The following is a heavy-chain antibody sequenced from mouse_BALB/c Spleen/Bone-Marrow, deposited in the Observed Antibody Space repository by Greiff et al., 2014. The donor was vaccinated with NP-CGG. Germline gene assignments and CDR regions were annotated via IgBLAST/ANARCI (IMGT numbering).Heavy chain of an antibody. J-gene: IGHJ3*01. D-gene: IGHD1-1*01. CDR3: APYYYGSSSFAY. Sequence: VQLQQSEAELVKPGASVKLSCTASGFNIKDTYMHWVKQRPEQGLEWIGRIDPANGNTKYDPKFQGKATITADTSSNTAYLQLSSLTSEDTAVYYCAPYYYGSSSFAYWGQGTLVTVSA. V-gene: IGHV14-3*02. CDR1: GFNIKDTY. CDR2: IDPANGNT.